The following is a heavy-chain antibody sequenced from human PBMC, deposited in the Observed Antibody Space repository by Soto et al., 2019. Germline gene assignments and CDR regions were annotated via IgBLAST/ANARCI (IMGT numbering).Heavy chain of an antibody. CDR1: GGSISSYY. CDR3: ARRYGGNLDY. J-gene: IGHJ4*02. Sequence: QVQLQESGPGLVKPSETLSLTCTVSGGSISSYYWSWIRQPPGKGLEWIGYIYYSGGTNYNPSLKXRVTISVDSSKNHFSLTLSSVTAADTAVYYCARRYGGNLDYWGQGTLVTVSS. D-gene: IGHD1-26*01. V-gene: IGHV4-59*08. CDR2: IYYSGGT.